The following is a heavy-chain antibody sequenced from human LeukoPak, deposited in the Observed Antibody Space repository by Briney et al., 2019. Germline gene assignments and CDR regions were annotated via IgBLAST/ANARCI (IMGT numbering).Heavy chain of an antibody. V-gene: IGHV1-69*05. Sequence: GASVKVSCKASGGTFSSYAISWVRQAPGQGLEWMGGIIPIFGTANYAQKFQGRVTITTDESTSTAYMELSSLRSEDTAVYYCARDPYQDRTAAPLDYWGQGTLVTVSS. CDR1: GGTFSSYA. J-gene: IGHJ4*02. CDR2: IIPIFGTA. D-gene: IGHD6-25*01. CDR3: ARDPYQDRTAAPLDY.